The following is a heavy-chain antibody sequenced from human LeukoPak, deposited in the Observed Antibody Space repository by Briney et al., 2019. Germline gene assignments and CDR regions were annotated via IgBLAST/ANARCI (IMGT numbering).Heavy chain of an antibody. J-gene: IGHJ4*02. V-gene: IGHV3-23*01. CDR2: ISGSGGST. Sequence: PGGSLRLSCAASGFAFSSYGMSWVRQAPGKGLEWVSAISGSGGSTYYADSVKGRFTISRDNSKNTLYLQMNSLRAEDTAVYYCAKETPQLWFGELLDRAAQFDYWGQGTLVTVSS. CDR1: GFAFSSYG. D-gene: IGHD3-10*01. CDR3: AKETPQLWFGELLDRAAQFDY.